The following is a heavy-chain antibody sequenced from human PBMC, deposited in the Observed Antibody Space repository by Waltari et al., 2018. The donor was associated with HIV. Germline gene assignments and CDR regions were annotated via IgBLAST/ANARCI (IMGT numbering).Heavy chain of an antibody. D-gene: IGHD3-3*01. J-gene: IGHJ6*02. CDR1: GFTFSDYW. V-gene: IGHV3-7*01. Sequence: EVELEEFGGGLVQPGESLKISCKAFGFTFSDYWMSWVRRAPGKGGEGVANIKRYGGAKNCLGSVKARFTISRENTKNFLFVQMSRLRADDTATYYCARDGSDFWSVYYGMDFWGQGTTVTGSS. CDR2: IKRYGGAK. CDR3: ARDGSDFWSVYYGMDF.